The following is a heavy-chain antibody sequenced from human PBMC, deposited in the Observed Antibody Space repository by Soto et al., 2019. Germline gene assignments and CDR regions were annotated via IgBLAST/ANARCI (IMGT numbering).Heavy chain of an antibody. CDR3: AADCIRARCWFDP. CDR2: IVVGSGNT. CDR1: GLTFTSSA. D-gene: IGHD2-15*01. V-gene: IGHV1-58*01. Sequence: SVKVSCKASGLTFTSSAVQWVRQARGQRLEWIGWIVVGSGNTNYAQKFQERVTITRDMSTSTAYMELSSLRSEDTAVYYCAADCIRARCWFDPWGQGTLVTVSS. J-gene: IGHJ5*02.